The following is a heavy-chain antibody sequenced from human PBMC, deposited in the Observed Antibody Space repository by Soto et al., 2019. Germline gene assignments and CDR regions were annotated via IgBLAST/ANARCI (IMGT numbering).Heavy chain of an antibody. Sequence: QVQLQESGPGLVKPSETLSLTCTVSGGSISSYYWSWIRQPPGKGLEWIGYIYYSGGTNYNPSLXSRVTISVDTXXNXFXPKLSSVTAADTAVYYCARSGKPGIAVAGINNWFDPWGQGTLVTVSS. CDR3: ARSGKPGIAVAGINNWFDP. CDR2: IYYSGGT. D-gene: IGHD6-19*01. J-gene: IGHJ5*02. V-gene: IGHV4-59*08. CDR1: GGSISSYY.